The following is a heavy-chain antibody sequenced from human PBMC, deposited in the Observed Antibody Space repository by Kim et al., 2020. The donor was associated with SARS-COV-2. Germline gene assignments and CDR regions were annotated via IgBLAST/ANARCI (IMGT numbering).Heavy chain of an antibody. Sequence: SETLSLTCTVSGGSISSYYWSWIRQPPGKGLEWIGYIYYSGSTNYNPSLKSRVTISVDTSKNQFSLKLSSVTAADTAVYYCARASGGSYPGGWWFDPWGQGTLVTVSS. V-gene: IGHV4-59*13. CDR2: IYYSGST. J-gene: IGHJ5*02. D-gene: IGHD1-26*01. CDR1: GGSISSYY. CDR3: ARASGGSYPGGWWFDP.